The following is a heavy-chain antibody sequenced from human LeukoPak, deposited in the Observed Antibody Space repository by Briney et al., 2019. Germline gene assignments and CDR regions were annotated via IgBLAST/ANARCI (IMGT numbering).Heavy chain of an antibody. V-gene: IGHV4-59*01. Sequence: SETLSLTCTVSGDSISSYYWSWIRQPPGKGLEWMGYVYNSGSTTYNPSLKSRVTISIDTSKNQFSLKVNSVTAADTAVYYCARGGTSALEWFGPWGQGTLVTVSS. J-gene: IGHJ5*02. D-gene: IGHD3-3*01. CDR3: ARGGTSALEWFGP. CDR2: VYNSGST. CDR1: GDSISSYY.